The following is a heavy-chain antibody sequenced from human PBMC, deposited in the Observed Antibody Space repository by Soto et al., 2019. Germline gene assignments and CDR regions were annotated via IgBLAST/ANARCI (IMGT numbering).Heavy chain of an antibody. CDR1: GGSFSGYY. D-gene: IGHD3-22*01. Sequence: SETLSLTCAGYGGSFSGYYWSWIRQPPGKGLEWIGEINHSGSTNYNPSLKSRVTLSIDMTNNHVSLILNSVTAADTAVYYCARVGPWVPYYYDSSPSTSENWFVPLGQGTPVIVSS. CDR2: INHSGST. J-gene: IGHJ5*02. V-gene: IGHV4-34*01. CDR3: ARVGPWVPYYYDSSPSTSENWFVP.